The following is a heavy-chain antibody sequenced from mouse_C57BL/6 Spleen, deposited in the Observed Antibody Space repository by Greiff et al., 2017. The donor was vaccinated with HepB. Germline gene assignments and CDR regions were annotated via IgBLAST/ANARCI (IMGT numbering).Heavy chain of an antibody. D-gene: IGHD2-3*01. Sequence: QVQLQQSGAELVMPGASVKLSCKASGYTFTSYWMHWVKQRPGQGLEWIGEINPSGSYTNYNQKFKGKTTLTADKSSSTAYMQLSSLTSEDSAVYYCARPGNDESDYWGQGTTLTVSS. J-gene: IGHJ2*01. CDR3: ARPGNDESDY. CDR1: GYTFTSYW. V-gene: IGHV1-69*01. CDR2: INPSGSYT.